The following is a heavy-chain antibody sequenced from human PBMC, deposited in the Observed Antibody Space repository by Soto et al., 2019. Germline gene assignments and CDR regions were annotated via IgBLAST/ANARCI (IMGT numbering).Heavy chain of an antibody. D-gene: IGHD6-19*01. CDR1: GDSVSSNSAA. V-gene: IGHV6-1*01. CDR2: TYYRSKWYN. Sequence: SQTLSLTCAISGDSVSSNSAAWNWIRQSPSRDLEWLGMTYYRSKWYNDYAVSVKSRITINPDTSKNQFSLQLNSVTPEDTAVYYCARKRTSIAVAGTTGAFDIWGQGTMVTVSS. J-gene: IGHJ3*02. CDR3: ARKRTSIAVAGTTGAFDI.